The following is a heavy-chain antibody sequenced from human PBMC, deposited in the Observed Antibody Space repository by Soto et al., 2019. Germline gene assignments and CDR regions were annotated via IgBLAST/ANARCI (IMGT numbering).Heavy chain of an antibody. D-gene: IGHD3-9*01. CDR1: GFTFDDYA. J-gene: IGHJ6*04. V-gene: IGHV3-9*01. CDR2: ISWNSGSI. Sequence: GGSLRLSCAASGFTFDDYAMHWVRQAPGKGLEWVSGISWNSGSIGYADSVKGRFTISRDNAKNSLYLQMNSLRAEDTALYYCAKDAYDILTGCYVWGKGTTVTVSS. CDR3: AKDAYDILTGCYV.